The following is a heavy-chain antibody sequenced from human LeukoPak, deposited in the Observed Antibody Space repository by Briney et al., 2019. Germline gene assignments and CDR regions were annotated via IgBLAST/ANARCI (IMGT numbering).Heavy chain of an antibody. J-gene: IGHJ4*02. CDR2: ISYVGSKK. V-gene: IGHV3-30*04. CDR1: GFTSSSYA. CDR3: ARRGGYCSSTSCYGGYFDY. D-gene: IGHD2-2*01. Sequence: GGSLRLSCVAPGFTSSSYAMHWVRQGPGEGVEWVAVISYVGSKKYYADSVKGRFTICRENLKNTLYIQTNSLRAEDTAVYYCARRGGYCSSTSCYGGYFDYWGQGTLVTVSS.